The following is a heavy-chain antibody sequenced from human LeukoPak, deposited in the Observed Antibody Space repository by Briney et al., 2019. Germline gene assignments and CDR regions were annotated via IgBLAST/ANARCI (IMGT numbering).Heavy chain of an antibody. V-gene: IGHV3-48*01. J-gene: IGHJ4*02. D-gene: IGHD4/OR15-4a*01. Sequence: PGGSLRLSCTVSGSTISNYNMNWVRQPPGKGLEWVSYNSSGAARTTYYADSVKGRFTISRDNAKNSLYLQMNSLRVEDTAIYYCARVSTIDVRHWGQGTLVAVSS. CDR1: GSTISNYN. CDR2: NSSGAARTT. CDR3: ARVSTIDVRH.